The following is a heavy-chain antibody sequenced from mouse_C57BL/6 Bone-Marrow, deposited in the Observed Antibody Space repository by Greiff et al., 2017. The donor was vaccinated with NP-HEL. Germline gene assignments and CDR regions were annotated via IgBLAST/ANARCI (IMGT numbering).Heavy chain of an antibody. CDR1: GYAFSSSW. CDR2: IYPGDGDT. J-gene: IGHJ2*01. CDR3: ARDWDFDY. V-gene: IGHV1-82*01. D-gene: IGHD4-1*01. Sequence: VKLVASGPELVKPGASVKISCKASGYAFSSSWMNWVKQRPGKGLEWIGRIYPGDGDTNYNGKFKGKATLTADKSSSTAYMQLSSLTSEDSAVYFCARDWDFDYWGQGTTLTVSS.